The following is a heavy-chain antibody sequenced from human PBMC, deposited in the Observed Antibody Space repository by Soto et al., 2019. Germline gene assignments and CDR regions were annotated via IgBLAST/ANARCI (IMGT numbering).Heavy chain of an antibody. J-gene: IGHJ6*04. Sequence: AGGCLRLSCASCGLTVRISEMAWFRQAQGKGLEWVSPIQSGGTTYYADSVKGRFTISRDTSENTLHLQMDSLRVEDTAVYYCARDVVLCGGGPCYWIALGVWGKGTTVTVPS. CDR2: IQSGGTT. CDR3: ARDVVLCGGGPCYWIALGV. CDR1: GLTVRISE. V-gene: IGHV3-66*01. D-gene: IGHD2-15*01.